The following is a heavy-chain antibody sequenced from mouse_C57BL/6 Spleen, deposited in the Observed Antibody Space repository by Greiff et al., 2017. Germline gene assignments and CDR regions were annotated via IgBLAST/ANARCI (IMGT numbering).Heavy chain of an antibody. CDR3: TREGQLRLRTFAY. CDR2: IDPETGGT. Sequence: VQLQQSGAELVRPGASVTLSCKASGYTFTDYEMHWVKQTPVHGLEWIGAIDPETGGTAYNQKFQGKAILTADKSSSTAYMELRSLTSEDSAVYYCTREGQLRLRTFAYWGQGTLVSVAA. D-gene: IGHD3-2*02. CDR1: GYTFTDYE. V-gene: IGHV1-15*01. J-gene: IGHJ3*01.